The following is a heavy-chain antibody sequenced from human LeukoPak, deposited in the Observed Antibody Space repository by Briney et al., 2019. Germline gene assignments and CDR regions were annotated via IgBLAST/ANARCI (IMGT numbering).Heavy chain of an antibody. V-gene: IGHV2-5*02. CDR1: GFSLRTSGMG. CDR2: IYWDDDK. D-gene: IGHD1-1*01. J-gene: IGHJ6*03. Sequence: SGPTLVKPTQTLTLTCTFSGFSLRTSGMGVGWIRQPPGKALEWLALIYWDDDKRYSPSLKNRLTITRDTSKNQVVLTMTNMDPVDTATYYCAHISTDYYYYYMDVWGKGTTVTVSS. CDR3: AHISTDYYYYYMDV.